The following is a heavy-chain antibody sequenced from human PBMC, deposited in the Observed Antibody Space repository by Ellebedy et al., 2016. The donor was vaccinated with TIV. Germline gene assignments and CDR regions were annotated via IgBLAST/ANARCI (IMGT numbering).Heavy chain of an antibody. J-gene: IGHJ6*02. CDR3: ARDYEGARSRYGMDV. D-gene: IGHD3-3*01. CDR1: GGTFNSYA. Sequence: AASVKVSCKASGGTFNSYAISWVRQAPGQGLEWMGGIIPIFVTANYAQKFQGRVTITADESTSTAYMELSSLRSEDTAVYYCARDYEGARSRYGMDVWGQGTTVTVSS. V-gene: IGHV1-69*13. CDR2: IIPIFVTA.